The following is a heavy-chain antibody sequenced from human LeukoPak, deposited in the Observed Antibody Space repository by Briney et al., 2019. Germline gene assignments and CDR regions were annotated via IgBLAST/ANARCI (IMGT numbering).Heavy chain of an antibody. Sequence: PGGSLRLSCAASGFTFSSYWMSWVRQAPGKGLEWVAVISYDGSNKYYADSVKGRFTISRDNSKNTLYLQMNSLRAEDTAVYYCAKDSNGYSYGFSGGIFDYWGQGTLVTVSS. CDR2: ISYDGSNK. D-gene: IGHD5-18*01. V-gene: IGHV3-30*18. J-gene: IGHJ4*02. CDR1: GFTFSSYW. CDR3: AKDSNGYSYGFSGGIFDY.